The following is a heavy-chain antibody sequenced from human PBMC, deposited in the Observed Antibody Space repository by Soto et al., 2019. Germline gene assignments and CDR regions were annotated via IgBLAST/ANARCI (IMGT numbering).Heavy chain of an antibody. Sequence: SSETLSLTCTVSDGSITSSNNFWGWIRQPPGKGLEWIGTIFYGGNTYYNPSLKSRVTMSVDTFKNQFSLRLSSVTAADTAVYFCASRYYFDSGGYYHTFDSWGQGTLVTVSS. CDR2: IFYGGNT. CDR3: ASRYYFDSGGYYHTFDS. D-gene: IGHD3-22*01. J-gene: IGHJ4*02. V-gene: IGHV4-39*01. CDR1: DGSITSSNNF.